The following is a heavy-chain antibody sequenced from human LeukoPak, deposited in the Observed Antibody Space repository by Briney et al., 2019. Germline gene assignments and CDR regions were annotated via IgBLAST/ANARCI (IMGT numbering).Heavy chain of an antibody. D-gene: IGHD2-21*02. J-gene: IGHJ4*02. CDR1: GFTFSSFW. CDR3: TRAVVVTASDS. V-gene: IGHV3-74*01. CDR2: INSDGSIT. Sequence: GASLRLSCAASGFTFSSFWMHWVRQAPGKGLVWVSRINSDGSITTYVDSVKGRFTISRDNAKNTVYLQLSSLRAEDTAVYYCTRAVVVTASDSWGQGTLVTVSS.